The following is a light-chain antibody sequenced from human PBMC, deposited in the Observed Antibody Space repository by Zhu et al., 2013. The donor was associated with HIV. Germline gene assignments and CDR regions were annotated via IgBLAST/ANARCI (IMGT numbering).Light chain of an antibody. CDR3: QQYDSWPLT. V-gene: IGKV3-15*01. Sequence: EIVVTQSPASLSVSPGERATLSCRASRSLSNKLAWYQQKPGQAPRLLIYGASTRATGIPARFSGSGSGTEFTLIISSLQSEDFAVYYCQQYDSWPLTFGGRDHG. CDR1: RSLSNK. J-gene: IGKJ4*01. CDR2: GAS.